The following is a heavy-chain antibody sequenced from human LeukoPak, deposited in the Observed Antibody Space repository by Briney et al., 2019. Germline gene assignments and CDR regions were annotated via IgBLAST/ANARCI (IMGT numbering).Heavy chain of an antibody. D-gene: IGHD3-22*01. CDR1: GGSISSSSYY. V-gene: IGHV4-39*02. Sequence: SETLSLTCTISGGSISSSSYYWGWIRQPPGKGLEWIGNICYSGGTYYNPSLKSRVTISVDTSKNDFSLKLSSVTAADTAVYYCARLYYYDSSGPPLWGQGTMVAVSS. CDR2: ICYSGGT. J-gene: IGHJ4*02. CDR3: ARLYYYDSSGPPL.